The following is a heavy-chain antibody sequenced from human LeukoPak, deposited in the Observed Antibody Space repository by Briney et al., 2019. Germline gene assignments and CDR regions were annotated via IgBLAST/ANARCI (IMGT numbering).Heavy chain of an antibody. J-gene: IGHJ4*02. D-gene: IGHD5-12*01. CDR3: ARAIYSGYDFGGDY. Sequence: ASVKVSCKASGYTFTSYYMHWVRQATGQGLEWMGWMNPNSGNTGYAQKFQGRVTMTRNTSISTAYMELSSLRSEDTAVYYCARAIYSGYDFGGDYWGQGTLVTVSS. CDR1: GYTFTSYY. V-gene: IGHV1-8*02. CDR2: MNPNSGNT.